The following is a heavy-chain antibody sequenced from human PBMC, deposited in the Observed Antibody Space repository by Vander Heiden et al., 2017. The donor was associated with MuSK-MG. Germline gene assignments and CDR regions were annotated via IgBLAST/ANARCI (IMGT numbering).Heavy chain of an antibody. CDR3: ARNQEESPSYFDY. CDR1: GGSFSGYY. CDR2: INHSGST. J-gene: IGHJ4*02. Sequence: VQLQQWGAGLLKPSDPLSLTCAVYGGSFSGYYWSWIRQPPGKGLEWIGEINHSGSTNYNPSLKSRVTISVDTSKNQFSLKLSSVTAADTAVYYCARNQEESPSYFDYWGQGTLVTVSS. V-gene: IGHV4-34*01.